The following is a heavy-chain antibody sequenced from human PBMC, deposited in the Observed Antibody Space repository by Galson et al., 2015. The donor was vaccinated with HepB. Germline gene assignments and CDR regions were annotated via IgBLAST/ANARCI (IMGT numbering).Heavy chain of an antibody. CDR2: IIPIFGTA. D-gene: IGHD5-24*01. J-gene: IGHJ4*02. CDR1: GGTFSSYA. V-gene: IGHV1-69*13. Sequence: SVKVSCKASGGTFSSYAISWVRQAPGQGLEWMGGIIPIFGTANYAQKFQGRVTITADESTSTAYMELSSLRSEDTAVYYCARATERWLQSGGFDYRGQGTLVTVSS. CDR3: ARATERWLQSGGFDY.